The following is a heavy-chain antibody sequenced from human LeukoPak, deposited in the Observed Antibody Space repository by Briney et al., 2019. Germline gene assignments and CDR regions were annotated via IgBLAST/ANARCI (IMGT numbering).Heavy chain of an antibody. D-gene: IGHD3-9*01. V-gene: IGHV3-33*01. CDR1: GFTFSSYG. CDR2: IWYDGSNK. CDR3: ARDAGRYLDWLGY. Sequence: GGSLRLSCAASGFTFSSYGMHWVRQASGKGLEWVAVIWYDGSNKYYADSVKGRFTISRDNSKNTLYLQMNSLRAEDTAVYYCARDAGRYLDWLGYWGQGTLVTVSS. J-gene: IGHJ4*02.